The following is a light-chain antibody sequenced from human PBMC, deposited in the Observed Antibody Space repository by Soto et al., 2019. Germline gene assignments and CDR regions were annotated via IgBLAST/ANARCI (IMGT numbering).Light chain of an antibody. CDR2: GAS. J-gene: IGKJ1*01. CDR1: QSVSSTY. CDR3: QQYGSSSWT. Sequence: ENALTQSPGTLSLSPGERATLSCRASQSVSSTYLAWYQQKFGQAPRLLIYGASSRATGIPDRFSGSGSGTDFTLTISRLEPEDFAVYYCQQYGSSSWTFGQGTKVDIK. V-gene: IGKV3-20*01.